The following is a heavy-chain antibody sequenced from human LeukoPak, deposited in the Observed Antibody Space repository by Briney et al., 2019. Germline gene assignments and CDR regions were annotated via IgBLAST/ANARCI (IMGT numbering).Heavy chain of an antibody. CDR2: IDGSSRYI. J-gene: IGHJ4*02. CDR1: GLSFSGYN. CDR3: ARIRGHCSSTTCPNFDY. V-gene: IGHV3-21*01. D-gene: IGHD2-2*01. Sequence: GGSLRLSCAASGLSFSGYNMNWVRQAPGKGLEWVSFIDGSSRYIYYADSVKGRFTISRDNTRNSLYLQMNSLRAEDTAVYYCARIRGHCSSTTCPNFDYWGQGTLVTVSS.